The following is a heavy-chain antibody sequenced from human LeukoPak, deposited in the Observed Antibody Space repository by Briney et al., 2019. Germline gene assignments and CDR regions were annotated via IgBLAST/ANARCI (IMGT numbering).Heavy chain of an antibody. J-gene: IGHJ4*02. Sequence: GGSLRLSCAASGFTFSSYSMNWVRQAPGKGLEGVSSISSSSSYIYYADSVKGRLTISRDNAKNSLYLQIHSLRVADTAVYYCARVGVTIFGVVLDYWGQGTLVTVSS. CDR2: ISSSSSYI. CDR3: ARVGVTIFGVVLDY. V-gene: IGHV3-21*01. D-gene: IGHD3-3*01. CDR1: GFTFSSYS.